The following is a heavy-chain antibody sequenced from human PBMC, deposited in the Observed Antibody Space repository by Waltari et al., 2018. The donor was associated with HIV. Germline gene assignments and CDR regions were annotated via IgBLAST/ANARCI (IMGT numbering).Heavy chain of an antibody. V-gene: IGHV1-46*01. CDR2: TNTSRGSP. CDR3: ARGHVCLWSGYYSFYFDC. D-gene: IGHD3-3*01. CDR1: GYTFTPYY. J-gene: IGHJ4*01. Sequence: QVQLVQSGAEVKKPGASVNISCKASGYTFTPYYLHWVRQAPGQGLEWMGITNTSRGSPIDAHQFPGRVTMNRDTSTSTVYMELGSLRSDDTAVDFCARGHVCLWSGYYSFYFDCLGQGTLVTVS.